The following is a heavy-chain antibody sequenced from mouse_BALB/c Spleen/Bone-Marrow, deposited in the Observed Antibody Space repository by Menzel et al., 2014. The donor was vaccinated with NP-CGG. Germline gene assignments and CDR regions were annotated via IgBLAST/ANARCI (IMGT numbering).Heavy chain of an antibody. CDR3: VREEDYSHAGVFQ. Sequence: EVQLVESGGGLVKPGGFLKLSCEASGFTFRDYYLYWVRQTPVKRLEWVATLSDGGTYTYYSASVKGRFTISRDKAKNSLYLQMTILMAEVKTMCRCVREEDYSHAGVFQRGQGTLVTGPA. J-gene: IGHJ3*01. CDR2: LSDGGTYT. V-gene: IGHV5-4*02. CDR1: GFTFRDYY. D-gene: IGHD2-12*01.